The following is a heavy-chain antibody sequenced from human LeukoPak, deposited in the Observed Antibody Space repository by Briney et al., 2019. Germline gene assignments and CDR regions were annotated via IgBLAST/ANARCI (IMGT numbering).Heavy chain of an antibody. V-gene: IGHV4-39*01. Sequence: SSETLSLTCTVSGGSISSSSYYWGWIRQPPGKGLEWIGSIYYSGSTYYNPSLKSRVTISVDTSKNQFSLKLSSVTAADTAVYYWARHAGTKWFDPWGQGTLVTVSS. CDR3: ARHAGTKWFDP. CDR2: IYYSGST. CDR1: GGSISSSSYY. D-gene: IGHD4-17*01. J-gene: IGHJ5*02.